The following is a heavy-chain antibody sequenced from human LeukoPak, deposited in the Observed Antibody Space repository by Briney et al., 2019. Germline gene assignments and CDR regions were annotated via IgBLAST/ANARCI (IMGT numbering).Heavy chain of an antibody. CDR1: GFTFSNYW. CDR3: ARDHGRYCSGGSCYFGGFFEY. V-gene: IGHV3-7*03. Sequence: GGSLRLSCAASGFTFSNYWMSWVRQAPGKGLEWVANIKQDGSEKYYVDSVKGRFTISRDNAKNSLYLQMNSLRAEDAAVYYCARDHGRYCSGGSCYFGGFFEYWGQGTLGTVSS. CDR2: IKQDGSEK. J-gene: IGHJ4*02. D-gene: IGHD2-15*01.